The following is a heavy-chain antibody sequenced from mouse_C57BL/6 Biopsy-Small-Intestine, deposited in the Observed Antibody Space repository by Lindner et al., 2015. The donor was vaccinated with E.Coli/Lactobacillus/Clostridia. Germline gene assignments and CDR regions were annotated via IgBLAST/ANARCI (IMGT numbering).Heavy chain of an antibody. V-gene: IGHV1-39*01. Sequence: VQLQESGAELVKPGASVKISCKASGYSFTGYNMNWVKQSHGKSLEWIGNINPYYVSTTYNQKFKGKATLTVDKSSSTAYMQFNSLTSEDSAVYYCARVEGLRDWYFDVWGAGTTVTVSS. CDR1: GYSFTGYN. D-gene: IGHD2-4*01. CDR2: INPYYVST. CDR3: ARVEGLRDWYFDV. J-gene: IGHJ1*01.